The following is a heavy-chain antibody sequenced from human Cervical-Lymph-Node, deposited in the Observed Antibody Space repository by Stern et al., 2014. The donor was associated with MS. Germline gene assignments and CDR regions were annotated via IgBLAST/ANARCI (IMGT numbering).Heavy chain of an antibody. CDR3: GRRNCPNGICYIDY. V-gene: IGHV1-2*06. CDR2: INPNSGVT. J-gene: IGHJ4*02. D-gene: IGHD2-8*01. Sequence: QLEQSGPEVKKPGASVQVSCKTSGYTFTDYYINWVRQAPGQGLEWVGRINPNSGVTDYAQQFQGRVTLTGDTSTTTSYMDLRSLRYDDTAVYYCGRRNCPNGICYIDYWGQGSLVTVSS. CDR1: GYTFTDYY.